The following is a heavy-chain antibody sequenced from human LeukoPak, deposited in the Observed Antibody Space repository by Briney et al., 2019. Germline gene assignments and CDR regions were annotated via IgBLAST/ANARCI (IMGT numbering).Heavy chain of an antibody. CDR2: ISSSGSTI. V-gene: IGHV3-11*04. CDR1: GFTFSDYY. CDR3: ARAAGYSSSGYYYYYYMDV. D-gene: IGHD6-13*01. J-gene: IGHJ6*03. Sequence: GGSLRLSCAASGFTFSDYYMSWIRQAPGKGLEWVSYISSSGSTIYYADSVKGRFTISRDNAKNSLYLQMNSLRAEDTAVYYCARAAGYSSSGYYYYYYMDVWGKGTTVTVSS.